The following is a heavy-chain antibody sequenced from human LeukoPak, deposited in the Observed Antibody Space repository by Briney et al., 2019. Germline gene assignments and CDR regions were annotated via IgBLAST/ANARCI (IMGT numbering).Heavy chain of an antibody. CDR1: GGSFSGYY. CDR3: ARDRWLHLYFDY. J-gene: IGHJ4*02. V-gene: IGHV4-34*01. CDR2: INHIGGT. D-gene: IGHD5-24*01. Sequence: SETLSLTCAVYGGSFSGYYWSWIRQPPGKGLEWIGEINHIGGTNYNPSLKSRVTISVDTSKNQFSLKLSSVTAADTAVYYCARDRWLHLYFDYWGQGTLVTVSS.